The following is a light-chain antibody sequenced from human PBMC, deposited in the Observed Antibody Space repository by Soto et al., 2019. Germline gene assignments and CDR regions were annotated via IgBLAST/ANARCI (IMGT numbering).Light chain of an antibody. J-gene: IGKJ1*01. V-gene: IGKV3-15*01. CDR2: GAS. CDR1: QSVSSD. CDR3: QQYGSSLTWT. Sequence: EIVMTQSPAALSVSPGERATLSCRASQSVSSDLAWYHQKPGQAPRLLIYGASTRATGIPARFSGSGSGTEFTLTISRLEPADFAVYYCQQYGSSLTWTFGQGTKVDIK.